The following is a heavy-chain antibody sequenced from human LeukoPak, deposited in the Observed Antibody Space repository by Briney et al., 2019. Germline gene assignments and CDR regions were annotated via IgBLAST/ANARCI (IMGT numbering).Heavy chain of an antibody. CDR1: GFTFSSYS. CDR3: ARDRLYDFWSGYYSGLGGMDV. Sequence: RAGGSLRLSCAASGFTFSSYSMNWVRQAPGKGLEWVSSISSSSYIYYADSVKGRFTISRDNAKNSLYLQMNSLRAEDTAVYYCARDRLYDFWSGYYSGLGGMDVWGQGTTVTVSS. V-gene: IGHV3-21*01. J-gene: IGHJ6*02. D-gene: IGHD3-3*01. CDR2: ISSSSYI.